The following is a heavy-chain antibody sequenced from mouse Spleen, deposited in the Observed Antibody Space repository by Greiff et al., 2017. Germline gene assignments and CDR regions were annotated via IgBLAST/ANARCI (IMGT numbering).Heavy chain of an antibody. Sequence: EVMLVESEGGLVQPGSSMKLSCTASGFTFSDYYMAWVRQVPEKGLEWVANINYDGSSTYYLDSLKSRFIISRDNAKNILYLQMSSLKSEDTATYYCARGGGIHWYFDVWGAGTTVTVSS. D-gene: IGHD1-1*02. CDR2: INYDGSST. V-gene: IGHV5-16*01. CDR3: ARGGGIHWYFDV. J-gene: IGHJ1*01. CDR1: GFTFSDYY.